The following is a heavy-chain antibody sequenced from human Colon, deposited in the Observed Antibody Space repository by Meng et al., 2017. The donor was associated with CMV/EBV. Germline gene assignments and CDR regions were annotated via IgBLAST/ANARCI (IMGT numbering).Heavy chain of an antibody. J-gene: IGHJ4*02. V-gene: IGHV1-2*02. CDR2: IYPQDGGT. Sequence: QVPLVQSGTEVKKPGASVKVSCKTSGYNFTANHLHWVRQAPGQGLEWMGWIYPQDGGTYFAQKFQDRVTLTRDTSITTAYMELSGLTSDDTAIYYCVRESWYFDFWGEGTLVTVSS. CDR1: GYNFTANH. D-gene: IGHD6-13*01. CDR3: VRESWYFDF.